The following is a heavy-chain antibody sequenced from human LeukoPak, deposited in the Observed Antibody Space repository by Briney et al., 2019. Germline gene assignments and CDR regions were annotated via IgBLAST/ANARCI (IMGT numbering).Heavy chain of an antibody. D-gene: IGHD5-18*01. Sequence: GGSLRLSCAASGFTFSDYYMIWVRQAPGKGLEWVSYISSSGSTIYYADSVKGRFTISRDNAKNSLYLQMNSLRAEDTAVYYCARGRYSYGKYYFDYWGQGTLVTVSS. CDR1: GFTFSDYY. V-gene: IGHV3-11*04. CDR3: ARGRYSYGKYYFDY. CDR2: ISSSGSTI. J-gene: IGHJ4*02.